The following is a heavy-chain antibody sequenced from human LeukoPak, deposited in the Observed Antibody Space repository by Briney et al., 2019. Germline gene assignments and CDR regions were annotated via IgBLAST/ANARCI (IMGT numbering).Heavy chain of an antibody. CDR1: GGSISSYY. V-gene: IGHV4-59*01. CDR2: IYYSGST. J-gene: IGHJ4*02. Sequence: SETLSLTCTVSGGSISSYYWSWIRQPPGKGLEWIGYIYYSGSTNYNPSLKSRVTISVDTSKNQFSLKLSSVTAADTAVYYCARRDYKYSSLDYWGQGTLVTVSS. D-gene: IGHD4/OR15-4a*01. CDR3: ARRDYKYSSLDY.